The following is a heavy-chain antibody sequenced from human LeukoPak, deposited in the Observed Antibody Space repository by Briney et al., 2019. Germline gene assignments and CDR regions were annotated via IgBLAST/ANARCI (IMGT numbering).Heavy chain of an antibody. CDR3: ARGQHKYSSSWYYFDY. V-gene: IGHV1-2*02. J-gene: IGHJ4*02. D-gene: IGHD6-13*01. CDR2: INPNSGGT. CDR1: GYTFTGYY. Sequence: ASVQVSCKASGYTFTGYYMHWVRQAPGQGLEWMGWINPNSGGTNYAQKFQGRVTMTRDTSISTAYMELSRLRSDDTAVYYCARGQHKYSSSWYYFDYWGQGTLVTVSS.